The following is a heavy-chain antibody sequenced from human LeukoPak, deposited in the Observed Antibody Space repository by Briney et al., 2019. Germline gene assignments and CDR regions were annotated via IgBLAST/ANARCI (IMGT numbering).Heavy chain of an antibody. Sequence: PSGTLSLTCAASGGSISSSNWWSWVRQPPGKGLEWIGEIYHSGSTNYNPSLKGRVTISVDKSKNQFSLKLSSVTAADTAVYYCARDLDYGDYADAFDIWGQGTMVTVSS. V-gene: IGHV4-4*02. D-gene: IGHD4-17*01. J-gene: IGHJ3*02. CDR3: ARDLDYGDYADAFDI. CDR1: GGSISSSNW. CDR2: IYHSGST.